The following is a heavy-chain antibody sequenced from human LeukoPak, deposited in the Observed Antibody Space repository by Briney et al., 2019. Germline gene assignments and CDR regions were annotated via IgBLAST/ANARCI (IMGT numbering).Heavy chain of an antibody. CDR1: GASFSGYY. V-gene: IGHV4-34*01. Sequence: SETLSLTCAVHGASFSGYYWSWIRQPPGKGLEWIGEINHSGSTNYNPSLKSRVTISVDTSKNQFFLKLSSVAAADTAVYYCARGRGYLYYYYMDVWGKGTTVSVSS. CDR2: INHSGST. CDR3: ARGRGYLYYYYMDV. D-gene: IGHD5-12*01. J-gene: IGHJ6*03.